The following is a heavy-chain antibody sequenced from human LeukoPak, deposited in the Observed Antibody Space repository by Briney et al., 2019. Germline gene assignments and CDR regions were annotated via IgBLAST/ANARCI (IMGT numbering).Heavy chain of an antibody. J-gene: IGHJ4*02. CDR2: ISSSGSTI. CDR1: GFTFSSYE. CDR3: AFWSGYYTDDY. D-gene: IGHD3-3*01. Sequence: GGSLRLSCAASGFTFSSYEMNWVRQAPGKGLEWVSYISSSGSTIYYADSVNGRFTISRDNAKNSLYLQMNSLRAEDTAVYYCAFWSGYYTDDYWGQGTLVTVSS. V-gene: IGHV3-48*03.